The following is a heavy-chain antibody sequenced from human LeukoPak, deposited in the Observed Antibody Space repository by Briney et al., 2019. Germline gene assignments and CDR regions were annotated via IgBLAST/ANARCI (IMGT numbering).Heavy chain of an antibody. CDR3: ARLPVGATFSAAFDI. V-gene: IGHV5-51*01. CDR2: IYPGDSDT. Sequence: GESLKISCKGSGYSFTSYWIGWVRQMPGKGLEWMGIIYPGDSDTRYSPSFQGQVTISADKSISTAYLQWSSLKASDTAMYYCARLPVGATFSAAFDIWGQGTMVTVSP. J-gene: IGHJ3*02. CDR1: GYSFTSYW. D-gene: IGHD1-26*01.